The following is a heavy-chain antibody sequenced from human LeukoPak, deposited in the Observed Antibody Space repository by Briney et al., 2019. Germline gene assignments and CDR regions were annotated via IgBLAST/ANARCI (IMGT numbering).Heavy chain of an antibody. Sequence: GGSLRLSCAASQFTFSSHAMNWVRQAPGKGLDWVAFMLFDGSHIYYADSVKGRFTISRDNSNNTLFLQMNSLNADDTAVYYCARGGTYYYQYYYMDVWGKGTTVTVSS. CDR1: QFTFSSHA. J-gene: IGHJ6*03. D-gene: IGHD3-16*01. V-gene: IGHV3-30*01. CDR2: MLFDGSHI. CDR3: ARGGTYYYQYYYMDV.